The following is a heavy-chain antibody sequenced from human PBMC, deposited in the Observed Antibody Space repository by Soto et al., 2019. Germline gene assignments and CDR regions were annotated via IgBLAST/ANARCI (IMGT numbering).Heavy chain of an antibody. CDR1: GYTFSGYS. D-gene: IGHD2-21*01. CDR3: ARVVFCGGAPACPDMDV. CDR2: ISGYNGNT. J-gene: IGHJ6*02. Sequence: QVVLEQSGGEVKKPGASVKVSCKASGYTFSGYSITWVRQAPGQGLEWMGRISGYNGNTNYARTLRGTLALTTDSSTGTASMELRSLTPDDTAVYYCARVVFCGGAPACPDMDVLGQGTTVTVSS. V-gene: IGHV1-18*04.